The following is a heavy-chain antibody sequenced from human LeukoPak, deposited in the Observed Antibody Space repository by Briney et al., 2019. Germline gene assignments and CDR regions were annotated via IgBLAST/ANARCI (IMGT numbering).Heavy chain of an antibody. CDR2: ISTNGGST. CDR3: ARPKVGATLDY. Sequence: GSLRLSCAASGFTFGSYAMYLVRQAPGKGLEYVSSISTNGGSTFYANSVKGRFTISRDNSKNTLYLQMGSLRAEDMAMYYCARPKVGATLDYWGQGTLVTVSS. CDR1: GFTFGSYA. V-gene: IGHV3-64*01. J-gene: IGHJ4*02. D-gene: IGHD1-26*01.